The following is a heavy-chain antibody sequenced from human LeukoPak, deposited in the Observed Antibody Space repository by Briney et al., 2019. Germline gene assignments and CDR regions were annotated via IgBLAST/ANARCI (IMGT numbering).Heavy chain of an antibody. V-gene: IGHV4-39*01. J-gene: IGHJ4*02. CDR2: TYYSGST. CDR1: GGSISSSSYY. Sequence: SETLSLTCTVSGGSISSSSYYWGWIRQPPGKGLEWIGSTYYSGSTYYNPSLKSRVTISVDTSKNQFSLKLSSVTAADTAVYYCARPGGYCSSTSCYFYYWGQGTLVTVSS. CDR3: ARPGGYCSSTSCYFYY. D-gene: IGHD2-2*01.